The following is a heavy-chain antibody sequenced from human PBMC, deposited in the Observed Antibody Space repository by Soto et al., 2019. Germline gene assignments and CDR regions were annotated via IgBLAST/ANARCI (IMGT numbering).Heavy chain of an antibody. CDR3: ARDHPHSYGVYYFDY. J-gene: IGHJ4*02. D-gene: IGHD5-18*01. CDR2: VYRTGST. Sequence: SETLSLTCAVSGGSISTSNWRSWVRQPPGKGLEWMGEVYRTGSTNYNPSLVSRLTISVDQSKNLFSLKVNSVAAADAAVYYCARDHPHSYGVYYFDYWGEGTPVTDSP. CDR1: GGSISTSNW. V-gene: IGHV4-4*02.